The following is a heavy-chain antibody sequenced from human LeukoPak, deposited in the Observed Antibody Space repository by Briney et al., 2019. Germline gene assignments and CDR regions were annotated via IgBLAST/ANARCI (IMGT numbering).Heavy chain of an antibody. CDR2: IYYSGST. CDR3: ARDAFSTVEPGDYDYYYMDG. J-gene: IGHJ6*03. V-gene: IGHV4-59*11. Sequence: PSETLSLTRIVSGGSLSSHYWSWIRQPPGKGLEWMGYIYYSGSTNYNPSLKSRVTISVDTSKNQFSLKRSSVTAADTAVYYCARDAFSTVEPGDYDYYYMDGWSKGTTVTVSS. CDR1: GGSLSSHY. D-gene: IGHD4-23*01.